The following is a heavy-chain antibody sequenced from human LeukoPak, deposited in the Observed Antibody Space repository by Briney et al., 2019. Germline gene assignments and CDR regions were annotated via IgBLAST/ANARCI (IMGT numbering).Heavy chain of an antibody. Sequence: PVASVKVSCKASGYTFTSYHMHWVRQAPGQGLEWMGIINPSGGTTNYAQKFRGRVTMTRDTSTSTFDMELSSLKSEDTAVYYCARLWSYYDNSGFFEDYWGQGTLVTVSS. CDR1: GYTFTSYH. D-gene: IGHD3-22*01. J-gene: IGHJ4*02. CDR3: ARLWSYYDNSGFFEDY. V-gene: IGHV1-46*01. CDR2: INPSGGTT.